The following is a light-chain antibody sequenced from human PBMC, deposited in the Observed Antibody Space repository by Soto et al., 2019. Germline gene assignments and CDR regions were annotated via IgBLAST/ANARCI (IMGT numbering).Light chain of an antibody. CDR2: TAS. CDR1: QGIGSH. V-gene: IGKV1-9*01. Sequence: DIQLTQSPSFLSASVGDRVFITCRASQGIGSHLAWYQQKAGKAPKLLIHTASSLQSGVPSRFSGSGSGTEFTLTINSLQPKDSAAYYCQQRNDYPITFGQGTRLEIK. CDR3: QQRNDYPIT. J-gene: IGKJ5*01.